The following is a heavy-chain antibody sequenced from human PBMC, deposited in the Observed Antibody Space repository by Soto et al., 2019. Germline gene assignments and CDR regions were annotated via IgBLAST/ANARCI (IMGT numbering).Heavy chain of an antibody. CDR3: ARDPPEHSGYSGIWSPPDWFDP. CDR1: GGTFSSYA. D-gene: IGHD6-13*01. V-gene: IGHV1-69*13. CDR2: IIPIFGTA. Sequence: ASVKVSCKASGGTFSSYAISWVRQAPGQGLEWIGGIIPIFGTANYAQKFQGRVTITADESTSTAYMELSSLRSEDTAVYHCARDPPEHSGYSGIWSPPDWFDPWGQGTLVTVSS. J-gene: IGHJ5*02.